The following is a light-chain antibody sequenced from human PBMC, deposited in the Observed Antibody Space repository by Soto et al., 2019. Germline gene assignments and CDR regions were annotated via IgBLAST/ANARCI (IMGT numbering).Light chain of an antibody. CDR1: DDITNY. Sequence: IQLTQSPSSLSASVGDRVTVTCRARDDITNYLAWYQQKAGKAPKLLIYDASTLYSGVPSRFSGSGSGTDFTLTISGLQPDDFATYYCQQLSRYPSTFGGGTKVEIK. V-gene: IGKV1-9*01. J-gene: IGKJ4*01. CDR2: DAS. CDR3: QQLSRYPST.